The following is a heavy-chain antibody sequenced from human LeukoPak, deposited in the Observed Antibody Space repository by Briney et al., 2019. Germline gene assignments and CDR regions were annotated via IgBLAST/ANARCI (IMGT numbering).Heavy chain of an antibody. J-gene: IGHJ4*02. D-gene: IGHD3-22*01. CDR2: IWYDGSNK. CDR3: AKGGYYYDSSGTNDY. V-gene: IGHV3-33*06. CDR1: GFTFSSYG. Sequence: GGSLRLSCAASGFTFSSYGMHWVRQAPAKGLEWVAAIWYDGSNKYYADSVKGRFTISRDNSKNTLYLQMNSLRAEDTAVYYCAKGGYYYDSSGTNDYWGQGTLVTVSS.